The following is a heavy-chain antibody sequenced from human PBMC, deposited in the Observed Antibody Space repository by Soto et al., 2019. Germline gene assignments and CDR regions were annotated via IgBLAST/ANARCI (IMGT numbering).Heavy chain of an antibody. V-gene: IGHV1-8*01. D-gene: IGHD3-3*01. CDR3: ARVLSWASYYDFWSGYYNYYYYGMDV. CDR2: MNPNSGNT. J-gene: IGHJ6*02. CDR1: GYTFTRYD. Sequence: GAPVKVSRKAFGYTFTRYDINRVRQATGQGLEWMGWMNPNSGNTGYAQKFQDRVTLTRNTSISTAYMELSSLRSEDTAVYYCARVLSWASYYDFWSGYYNYYYYGMDVWGQGTTVTVSS.